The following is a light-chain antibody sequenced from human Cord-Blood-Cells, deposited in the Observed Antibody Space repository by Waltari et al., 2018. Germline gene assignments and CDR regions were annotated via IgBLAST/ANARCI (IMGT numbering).Light chain of an antibody. J-gene: IGKJ1*01. V-gene: IGKV4-1*01. CDR3: QQYYSTPWT. Sequence: DIVMTQSPDSLAVSLGARAPITCKSSPSVLYSSNNNNYLAWYQQKPGQPPKLLIYWASTRESGVPDRFSGSGSGTDFTLTISSLQAEDVAVYYCQQYYSTPWTFGQGTKVEIK. CDR2: WAS. CDR1: PSVLYSSNNNNY.